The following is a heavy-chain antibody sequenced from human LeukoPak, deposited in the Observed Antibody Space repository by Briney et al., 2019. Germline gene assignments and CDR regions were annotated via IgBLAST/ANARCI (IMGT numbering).Heavy chain of an antibody. V-gene: IGHV4-59*11. CDR2: IYYSGST. CDR1: GGSISSHY. D-gene: IGHD3-3*01. Sequence: SETLSLTCTVSGGSISSHYWSWIRQPPGKGLEWIGYIYYSGSTNYNPSLKSRVTISVDTSKNQFSLKLSSVTAADTAVYYCARWYYDFWSGYYRDYYYMDVWGKGTTVTVSS. J-gene: IGHJ6*03. CDR3: ARWYYDFWSGYYRDYYYMDV.